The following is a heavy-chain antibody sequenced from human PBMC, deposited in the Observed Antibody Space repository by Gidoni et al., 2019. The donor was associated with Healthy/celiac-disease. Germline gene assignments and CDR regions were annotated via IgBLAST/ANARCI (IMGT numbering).Heavy chain of an antibody. J-gene: IGHJ6*02. CDR2: ISSSGSTI. V-gene: IGHV3-48*03. CDR1: GFTFSSYE. Sequence: EVQLVESGGGLVQPGGSLRLSCAASGFTFSSYEMNWVRQAPGKGLEWVSYISSSGSTIYYADSVKGRFTISRDNAKNSLYLQMNSLRAEDTAVYYCALTRMDYYYGMDVWGQGTTVTVSS. CDR3: ALTRMDYYYGMDV.